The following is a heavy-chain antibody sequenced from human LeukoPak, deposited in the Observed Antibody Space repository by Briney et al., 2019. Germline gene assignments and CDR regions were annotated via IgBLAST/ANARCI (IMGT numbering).Heavy chain of an antibody. D-gene: IGHD5-18*01. CDR1: GFTFSSYA. J-gene: IGHJ4*02. Sequence: GGSLRLSCAASGFTFSSYAMSWVGQAPGKGLEWVSAISGSGGSTYYADSVKGRFTISRDNSKNTLYLQMNSLRAEDTAVYYCAKDIAQGYTFGSIEQDYWGQGTLVTVSS. V-gene: IGHV3-23*01. CDR3: AKDIAQGYTFGSIEQDY. CDR2: ISGSGGST.